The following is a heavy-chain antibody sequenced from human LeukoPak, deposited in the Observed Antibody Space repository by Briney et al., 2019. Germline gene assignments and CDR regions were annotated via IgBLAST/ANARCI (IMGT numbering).Heavy chain of an antibody. J-gene: IGHJ4*02. Sequence: SETLSLTCTVSGGSISSGGYYWSWIRQPPGKGLEWIGYIYYSGSSYYNPSLKSRVTISVDTSKNQFSLKLSSVTAADTAVYYCARGGDSGYDYLDYWGQGTLVTVSS. CDR3: ARGGDSGYDYLDY. D-gene: IGHD5-12*01. CDR1: GGSISSGGYY. V-gene: IGHV4-61*08. CDR2: IYYSGSS.